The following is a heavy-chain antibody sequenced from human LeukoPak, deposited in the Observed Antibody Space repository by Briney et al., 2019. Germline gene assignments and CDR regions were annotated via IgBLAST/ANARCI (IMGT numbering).Heavy chain of an antibody. CDR2: IYHSGST. D-gene: IGHD2-2*01. CDR3: ARDGPQCSSTSCYYDD. V-gene: IGHV4-38-2*02. Sequence: PSETLSLTCAVSGYSISSGYYWGWIRQPPGKGLEWIGSIYHSGSTYYNPSLKSRVTISVDTSKNQFSLKLSSVTAADTAVYYCARDGPQCSSTSCYYDDWGQGTLVTVAS. J-gene: IGHJ4*02. CDR1: GYSISSGYY.